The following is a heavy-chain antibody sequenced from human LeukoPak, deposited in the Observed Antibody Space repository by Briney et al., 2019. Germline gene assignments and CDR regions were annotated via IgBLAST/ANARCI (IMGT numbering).Heavy chain of an antibody. Sequence: GASVKVSCKASGYTLTGYYMHWVRQAPGQGLEWMGWINPNSGGTNYAQKFQGRVTMTRDTSISTAYMELSRLRSDDSAVYYCARDGGVATTIYYFDYWGQGTLVTVSS. D-gene: IGHD5-24*01. J-gene: IGHJ4*02. CDR3: ARDGGVATTIYYFDY. V-gene: IGHV1-2*02. CDR2: INPNSGGT. CDR1: GYTLTGYY.